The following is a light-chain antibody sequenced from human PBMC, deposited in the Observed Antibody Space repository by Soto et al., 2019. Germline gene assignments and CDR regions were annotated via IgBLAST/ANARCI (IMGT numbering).Light chain of an antibody. CDR3: NSYTNLFTVRAV. V-gene: IGLV2-14*03. Sequence: QSALAQPASVSGSPGQSITISCGGTSSDVGAYIYVSWYQQFPGKAPKLIIYEVTSRPSGVSNRFSGSKSGNTASLAISGLQAEDEADYYCNSYTNLFTVRAVFGTGTKVTVL. J-gene: IGLJ1*01. CDR1: SSDVGAYIY. CDR2: EVT.